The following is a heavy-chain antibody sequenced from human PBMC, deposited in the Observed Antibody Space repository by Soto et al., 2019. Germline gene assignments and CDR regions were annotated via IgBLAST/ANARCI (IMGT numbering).Heavy chain of an antibody. D-gene: IGHD3-22*01. CDR3: ARATGWRVKCYYDSSGYPGAFDI. V-gene: IGHV1-2*04. Sequence: ASVKVSCKASGYTFTGYYMHWVRQAPGQGLEWMGWINPNSGGTNYAQKFQGWVTMTRDTSISTAYMELSRLRSDDTAVYYCARATGWRVKCYYDSSGYPGAFDIWGQGTMVTVSS. CDR1: GYTFTGYY. J-gene: IGHJ3*02. CDR2: INPNSGGT.